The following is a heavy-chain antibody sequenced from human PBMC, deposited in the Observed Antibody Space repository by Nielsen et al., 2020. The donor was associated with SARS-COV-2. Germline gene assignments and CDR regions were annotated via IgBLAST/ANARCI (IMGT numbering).Heavy chain of an antibody. CDR1: GYTLTELS. Sequence: ASVQVSCKVSGYTLTELSMHWVRQAPGKGLEWMGGFDPEDGETIYAQKFQGRVTMTEDTSTDTAYMELSSLRSEDTAVYYCARLSATLVGASYWGQGTLVTVSS. CDR2: FDPEDGET. J-gene: IGHJ4*02. CDR3: ARLSATLVGASY. D-gene: IGHD1-26*01. V-gene: IGHV1-24*01.